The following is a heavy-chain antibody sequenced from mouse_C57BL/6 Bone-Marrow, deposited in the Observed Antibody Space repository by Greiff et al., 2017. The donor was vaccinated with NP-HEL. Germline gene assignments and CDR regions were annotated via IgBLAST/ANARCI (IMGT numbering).Heavy chain of an antibody. CDR3: ARSRGRNWYFDV. J-gene: IGHJ1*03. CDR1: GYTFTSYW. Sequence: QVQLKQSGAELAKPGASVKLSCKASGYTFTSYWMHWVKQRPGQGLEWIGYINPSRGYTKYNQKCQDKATLTADKSSSTAYMQLSSLTYEDSAVYYCARSRGRNWYFDVWGTGTTVTVSS. CDR2: INPSRGYT. V-gene: IGHV1-7*01.